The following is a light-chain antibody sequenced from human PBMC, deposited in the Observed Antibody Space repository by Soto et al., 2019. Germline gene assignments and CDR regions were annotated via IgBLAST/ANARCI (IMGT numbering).Light chain of an antibody. Sequence: QSVLTQPPSVSGAPGQKVTISCTGSSSNFGAGYDVHWYQQLPGTAPKLLIYGHSNRPSGVPDRFSGSKSGTLASLAITGLQAADEADYYCQSYDSSLSGWVFGGGTKLTVL. CDR3: QSYDSSLSGWV. CDR2: GHS. CDR1: SSNFGAGYD. J-gene: IGLJ3*02. V-gene: IGLV1-40*01.